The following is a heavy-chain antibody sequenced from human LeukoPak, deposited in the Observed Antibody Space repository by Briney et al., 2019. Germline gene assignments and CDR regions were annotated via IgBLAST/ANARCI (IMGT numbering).Heavy chain of an antibody. D-gene: IGHD2-15*01. CDR2: IYYSGST. J-gene: IGHJ4*02. CDR3: ARLIAVVAANSEPDY. CDR1: GGSISSSSYY. V-gene: IGHV4-39*01. Sequence: SETLSLTCTVSGGSISSSSYYWGCLRQPPGQGLEWIGSIYYSGSTYYNPSLRSRATISVDTSKNQFSLKLSSVTAADTAVYYCARLIAVVAANSEPDYWGQGTLVTVSS.